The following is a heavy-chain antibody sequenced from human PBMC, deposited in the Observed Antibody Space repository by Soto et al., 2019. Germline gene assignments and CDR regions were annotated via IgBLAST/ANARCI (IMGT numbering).Heavy chain of an antibody. V-gene: IGHV4-59*08. CDR1: GVSVSGYY. J-gene: IGHJ6*03. D-gene: IGHD1-26*01. Sequence: QVQLQGSGPGLVKPSETLSLTCTVSGVSVSGYYWSWIRQPPGKGLEWIGYIYYIGSSKYNPSLKSRVTISVDTYKNQFSLKMTSVTAAEKDVYYCEGGYSPYYMDVWGKGDTVNVSS. CDR2: IYYIGSS. CDR3: EGGYSPYYMDV.